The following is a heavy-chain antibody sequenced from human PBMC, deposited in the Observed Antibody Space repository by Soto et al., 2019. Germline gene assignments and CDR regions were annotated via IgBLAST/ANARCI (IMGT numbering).Heavy chain of an antibody. J-gene: IGHJ4*02. D-gene: IGHD1-1*01. Sequence: EVQLVESGGGLVKPGGSLRLSCAASGFTFSSYSMNWVRQAPGKGLEWVSSISSSSSYIYYADSVKGRFTISRDNAKNSLYLQMNSLRAEDTAVYYCASFSYNWTDDFDSWGQGTLVTVSS. CDR1: GFTFSSYS. V-gene: IGHV3-21*01. CDR2: ISSSSSYI. CDR3: ASFSYNWTDDFDS.